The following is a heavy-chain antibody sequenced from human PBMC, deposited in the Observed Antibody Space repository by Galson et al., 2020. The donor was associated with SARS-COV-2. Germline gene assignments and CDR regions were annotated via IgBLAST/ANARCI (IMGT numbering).Heavy chain of an antibody. J-gene: IGHJ4*02. V-gene: IGHV3-30-3*01. CDR2: ISSEGITN. CDR3: AKDYSGHANFDY. Sequence: GGSLRLSCVASGFTFTNCAMHWVRQAPGKGLEWMAIISSEGITNYYADSVKGRFTISRDNSRNTSHLQMNSLRGDETAVYYCAKDYSGHANFDYWGQGALVTVSS. D-gene: IGHD4-4*01. CDR1: GFTFTNCA.